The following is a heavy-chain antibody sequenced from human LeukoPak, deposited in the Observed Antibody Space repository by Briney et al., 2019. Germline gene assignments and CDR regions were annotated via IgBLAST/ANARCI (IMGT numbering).Heavy chain of an antibody. CDR1: GFTFSSYA. CDR2: ISGSGGST. D-gene: IGHD3-22*01. CDR3: AKVPKPATYYHDSSGYPDY. V-gene: IGHV3-23*01. Sequence: GGSLRLSCAASGFTFSSYAMSWVRQAPGKGLEWVSAISGSGGSTYYADSVKGRFTISRDNSKNTLYLQMNSLRAEDTAVYYCAKVPKPATYYHDSSGYPDYWGQGTLVTLSS. J-gene: IGHJ4*02.